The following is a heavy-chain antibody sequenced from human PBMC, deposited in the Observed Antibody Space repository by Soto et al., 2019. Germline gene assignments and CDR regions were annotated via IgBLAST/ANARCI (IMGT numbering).Heavy chain of an antibody. CDR1: GGSVTSYY. Sequence: QVQLQESGPGLVKPSETLSLTCSVSGGSVTSYYWSWIRQPAGKGLEWIGRIYYTGDTKYRPSIQSRVTMSVDTSKNQVSLKLTSVTAADTAMYYCARDMRVFGGIDVWGQGTTVTVSS. CDR2: IYYTGDT. J-gene: IGHJ6*02. CDR3: ARDMRVFGGIDV. D-gene: IGHD3-3*01. V-gene: IGHV4-4*07.